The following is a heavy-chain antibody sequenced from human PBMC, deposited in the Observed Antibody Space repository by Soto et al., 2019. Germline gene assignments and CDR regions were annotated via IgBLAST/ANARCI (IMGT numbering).Heavy chain of an antibody. CDR2: IYPGDSDT. D-gene: IGHD3-9*01. Sequence: GESLKISCKGSGYSFTSYWIGWVRQMHGKGLEWMGIIYPGDSDTRYSPSFQGQVTISADKSISTAYLQWSSLKASDTAMYYCARFVRYFDWLTYYYYGMDVWGQGTTVTVSS. CDR3: ARFVRYFDWLTYYYYGMDV. CDR1: GYSFTSYW. J-gene: IGHJ6*02. V-gene: IGHV5-51*01.